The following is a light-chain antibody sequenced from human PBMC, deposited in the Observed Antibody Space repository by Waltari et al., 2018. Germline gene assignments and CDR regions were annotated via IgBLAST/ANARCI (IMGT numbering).Light chain of an antibody. V-gene: IGKV3-15*01. CDR1: PSVSST. CDR3: HQHNSWPPLS. Sequence: EIVMTQSPATLSVSPGERATLSCRAVPSVSSTLAWYQQKPGQAPRLLIYGASTRATGFPARFSGSGSGTDFTLTISGLQSEDYAVYFRHQHNSWPPLSFGGGTKVEIK. J-gene: IGKJ4*01. CDR2: GAS.